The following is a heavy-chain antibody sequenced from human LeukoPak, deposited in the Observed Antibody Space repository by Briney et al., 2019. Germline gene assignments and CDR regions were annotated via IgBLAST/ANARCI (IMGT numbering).Heavy chain of an antibody. CDR2: IYYSGST. Sequence: SETLSLTCTVSGGSISSGGYYWSWIRQHPGTGLEWIGYIYYSGSTYYNPSLKSRVTISVDTSKNQFSLKLSSVTAADTAVYYCARERGHGYDYGDYVDYWGQGTLVTVSS. CDR1: GGSISSGGYY. J-gene: IGHJ4*02. V-gene: IGHV4-31*03. D-gene: IGHD4-17*01. CDR3: ARERGHGYDYGDYVDY.